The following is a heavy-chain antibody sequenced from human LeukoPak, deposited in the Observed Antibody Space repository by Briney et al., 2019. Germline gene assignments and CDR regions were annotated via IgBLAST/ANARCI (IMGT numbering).Heavy chain of an antibody. CDR2: INPSGGST. CDR1: GYTFTYYY. D-gene: IGHD1-26*01. V-gene: IGHV1-46*01. Sequence: ASVKVSCKASGYTFTYYYMHWVRQAPGQGLEWMGIINPSGGSTSYAQKFQGRVTMTRDTSTSTVYMELSSLRSEDAAVYYCARKAGGSYRLDYWGQGTLVTVSS. J-gene: IGHJ4*02. CDR3: ARKAGGSYRLDY.